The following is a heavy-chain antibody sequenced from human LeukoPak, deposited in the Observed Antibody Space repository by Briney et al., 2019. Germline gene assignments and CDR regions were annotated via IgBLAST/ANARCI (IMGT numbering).Heavy chain of an antibody. CDR3: AREREDTAMVMFY. V-gene: IGHV1-18*04. Sequence: ASVKVSCKASGYAFTGYYMHWVRQAPGQGLEWMGWISAYNGNTNYAQKLQGRVTMTTDTSTSTAYMELRSLRSDDTAVYYCAREREDTAMVMFYWGQGTLVTVSS. D-gene: IGHD5-18*01. CDR2: ISAYNGNT. J-gene: IGHJ4*02. CDR1: GYAFTGYY.